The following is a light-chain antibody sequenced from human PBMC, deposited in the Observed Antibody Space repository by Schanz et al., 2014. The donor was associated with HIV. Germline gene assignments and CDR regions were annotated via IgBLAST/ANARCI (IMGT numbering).Light chain of an antibody. CDR1: SSNIGDNP. CDR3: QSFDRSLGGVV. V-gene: IGLV1-44*01. Sequence: QSVLTQPPSVSGAPGQRVTISCSGSSSNIGDNPVNWYQQVPGTAPKLLIYSDNQRPSEVTDRFSGSKSGTSASLAISGLQSEDEADYYCQSFDRSLGGVVFGGGTKLTVL. J-gene: IGLJ2*01. CDR2: SDN.